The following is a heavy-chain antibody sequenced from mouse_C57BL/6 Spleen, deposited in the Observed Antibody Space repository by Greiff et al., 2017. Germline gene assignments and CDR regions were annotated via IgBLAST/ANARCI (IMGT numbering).Heavy chain of an antibody. D-gene: IGHD1-1*01. CDR1: GFNIKDYY. CDR3: SPYGSSYEFAY. CDR2: IDPEDGDT. Sequence: EVQLQQSGAELVRPGASVKLSCTASGFNIKDYYMHWVKQRPEQGLEWIGRIDPEDGDTEYAPKFQGKATMTADTSSNTAYLQLSSLTSEDTAVYYCSPYGSSYEFAYWGQGTLVTVSA. V-gene: IGHV14-1*01. J-gene: IGHJ3*01.